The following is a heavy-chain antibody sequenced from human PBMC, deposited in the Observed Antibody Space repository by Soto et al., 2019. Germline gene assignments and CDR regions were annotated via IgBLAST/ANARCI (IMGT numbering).Heavy chain of an antibody. CDR1: GVTFSSYG. Sequence: SGRPLRLSWAAAGVTFSSYGMHWVRQAPGKGLEWVAVISYDGSNRYYADSVKGRFTISRDSSKNTLYLQMNSLRADDTAVYYCARGPIARDYYESSGYPDYWGQGTLVTVSS. V-gene: IGHV3-30*03. J-gene: IGHJ4*02. CDR2: ISYDGSNR. CDR3: ARGPIARDYYESSGYPDY. D-gene: IGHD3-22*01.